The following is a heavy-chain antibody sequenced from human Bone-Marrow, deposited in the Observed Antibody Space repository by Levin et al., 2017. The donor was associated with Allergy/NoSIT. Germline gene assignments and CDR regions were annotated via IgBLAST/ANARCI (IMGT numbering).Heavy chain of an antibody. V-gene: IGHV4-59*01. D-gene: IGHD1-26*01. Sequence: PSETLSLTCTVSGGSIGSYYWSWIRQTPGKGLEWIGYLYSGASTNYNPSLKGRVTISVDRTNNHLYLKLNSVTAADTAVYYCARAFGADASDIWGQGTMVTVSS. J-gene: IGHJ3*02. CDR3: ARAFGADASDI. CDR1: GGSIGSYY. CDR2: LYSGAST.